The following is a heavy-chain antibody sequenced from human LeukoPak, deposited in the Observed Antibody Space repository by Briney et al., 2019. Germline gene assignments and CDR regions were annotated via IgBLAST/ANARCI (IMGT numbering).Heavy chain of an antibody. CDR3: ATVRDSSGWSEYIFDY. CDR1: GYTLTELS. CDR2: FDPEDGET. V-gene: IGHV1-24*01. D-gene: IGHD6-19*01. Sequence: ASVKVSCKVSGYTLTELSMHWVRQAPGKGLEWMGGFDPEDGETIYAQKFQGRVTMTEDTSTDTAYMELSSLRSEDTAMYYCATVRDSSGWSEYIFDYWGQGTPVTVSS. J-gene: IGHJ4*02.